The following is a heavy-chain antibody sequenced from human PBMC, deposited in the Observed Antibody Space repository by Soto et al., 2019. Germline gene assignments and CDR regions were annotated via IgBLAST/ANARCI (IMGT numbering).Heavy chain of an antibody. CDR1: GYTFTSSG. J-gene: IGHJ3*01. D-gene: IGHD3-22*01. CDR3: ARPSFYQGSDSLVYSFEAFDF. Sequence: ASVKVSCKASGYTFTSSGMSWVRQAPGQGLEWMGWISAHTGSSEYAQRFQGRVTMTTDRSTSTAYMELRSLRSDDTAVYYCARPSFYQGSDSLVYSFEAFDFGGQGHWSPSPQ. CDR2: ISAHTGSS. V-gene: IGHV1-18*01.